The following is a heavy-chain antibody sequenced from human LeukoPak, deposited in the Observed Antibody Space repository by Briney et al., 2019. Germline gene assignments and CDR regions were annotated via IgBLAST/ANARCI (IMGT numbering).Heavy chain of an antibody. J-gene: IGHJ4*02. CDR3: ARSTAY. V-gene: IGHV3-48*02. CDR1: GFTFTNYW. D-gene: IGHD4-11*01. CDR2: ISTSSNNI. Sequence: GGSLRLSCAAAGFTFTNYWMSWVRQAPGKGLEWVSYISTSSNNIYYADSVKGRFTISRDNAKNSLYLQMNSLRDEDTAVYYCARSTAYWGQGTLVTVSS.